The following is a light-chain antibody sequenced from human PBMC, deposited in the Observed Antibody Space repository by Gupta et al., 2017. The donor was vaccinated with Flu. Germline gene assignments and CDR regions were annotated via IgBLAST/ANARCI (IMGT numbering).Light chain of an antibody. Sequence: PSSLSAAVGDRATITCRATQNIDESLNWYQQRPGQSPTPLIYHASTLGSGVPPRFSGSGSGTDFTLSINKLQPEDFATYHCQQTVSSPFTFGQGTRLDI. CDR2: HAS. CDR3: QQTVSSPFT. CDR1: QNIDES. V-gene: IGKV1-39*01. J-gene: IGKJ5*01.